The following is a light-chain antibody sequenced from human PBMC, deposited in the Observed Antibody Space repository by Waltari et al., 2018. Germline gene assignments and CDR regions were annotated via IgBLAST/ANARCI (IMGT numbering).Light chain of an antibody. CDR3: QAWDSSTVV. CDR1: KLGDKY. CDR2: QDS. J-gene: IGLJ2*01. Sequence: SYELTQPPSVSVSPGRTASIPSPGDKLGDKYACWYQQKPGQSPVLVIYQDSKRPSGIPERFSGSNSGNTATLTISGTQAMDEADYYCQAWDSSTVVFGGGTKLTVL. V-gene: IGLV3-1*01.